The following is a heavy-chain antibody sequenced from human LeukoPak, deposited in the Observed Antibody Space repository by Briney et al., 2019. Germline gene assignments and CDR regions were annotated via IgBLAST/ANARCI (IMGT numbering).Heavy chain of an antibody. CDR3: ARLTRSGXYXVDY. CDR2: IYYSGST. CDR1: XGSIXXXX. Sequence: SLTCXVSXGSIXXXXXXWXXXXXGXGXXWXGYIYYSGSTNYNPSLKRRVTISVDTSKNQFSLKLSSGTAADTAVYYCARLTRSGXYXVDYWGQGTLXXVSS. V-gene: IGHV4-59*01. J-gene: IGHJ4*02. D-gene: IGHD3-22*01.